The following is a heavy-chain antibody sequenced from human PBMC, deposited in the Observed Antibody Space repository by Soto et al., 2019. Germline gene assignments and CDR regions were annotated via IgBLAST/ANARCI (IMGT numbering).Heavy chain of an antibody. V-gene: IGHV1-46*01. J-gene: IGHJ3*02. D-gene: IGHD3-22*01. CDR1: GYTFTSYY. Sequence: QVQLVQSGAEVKKPGASVKVSCKASGYTFTSYYMHWVRQAPGQGLEWMGIINPSGGYTSNSQRFQGRVTITRDTSTNTVYMELSSLRPEDTAVYYCARDRVPSYDSSGYYRAFDIWGQGTMVTVSS. CDR2: INPSGGYT. CDR3: ARDRVPSYDSSGYYRAFDI.